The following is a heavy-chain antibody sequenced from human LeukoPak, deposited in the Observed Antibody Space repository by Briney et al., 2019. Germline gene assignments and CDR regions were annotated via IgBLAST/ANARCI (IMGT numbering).Heavy chain of an antibody. D-gene: IGHD2-15*01. CDR2: IYYSGST. V-gene: IGHV4-30-4*01. CDR1: GGSISSGDYY. Sequence: PSETLSLTCTVSGGSISSGDYYWSWIRQPPGKGLEWIGYIYYSGSTYYNPSLKSRVTISVDTSKNQFSLKLSSVTAADTAVYYCARVRDVVVVAATSRGYNWFDPWGQGTLVTVSS. CDR3: ARVRDVVVVAATSRGYNWFDP. J-gene: IGHJ5*02.